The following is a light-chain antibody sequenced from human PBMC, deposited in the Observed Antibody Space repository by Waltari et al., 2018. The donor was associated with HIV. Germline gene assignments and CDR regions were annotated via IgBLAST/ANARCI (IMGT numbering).Light chain of an antibody. J-gene: IGLJ2*01. Sequence: QSVLTQPPSAPRTPGQRVTISCSGGPSTIGITSVSWYQQVPGTAPKLLIYSNHQRPSGVPERYSGSKSGTSASLAIYGLQSEDEADYYCASWDDSLNVMLFGGGTKLTV. V-gene: IGLV1-44*01. CDR3: ASWDDSLNVML. CDR1: PSTIGITS. CDR2: SNH.